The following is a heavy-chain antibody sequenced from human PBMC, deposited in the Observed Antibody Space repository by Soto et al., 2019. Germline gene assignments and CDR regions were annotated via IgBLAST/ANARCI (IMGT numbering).Heavy chain of an antibody. CDR1: GGTFSSYA. Sequence: QVQLVQSGAEVKKPGSSVKVSCKASGGTFSSYAISWVRQAPGQGLEWMGGIIPISDTTNYAQKFQGRVTITADESTSTAYMELSSLRSEDTAVYYCARSQGSSTSLEIYYYYYYGMDGWGQGTTVTLSS. J-gene: IGHJ6*02. CDR3: ARSQGSSTSLEIYYYYYYGMDG. V-gene: IGHV1-69*01. CDR2: IIPISDTT. D-gene: IGHD2-2*01.